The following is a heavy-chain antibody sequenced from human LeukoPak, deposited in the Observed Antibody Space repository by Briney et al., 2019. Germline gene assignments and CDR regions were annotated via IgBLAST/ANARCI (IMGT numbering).Heavy chain of an antibody. CDR2: IIAPFGTA. CDR3: ARIRDGYNSYFFYGMDV. CDR1: GGTFSSYA. Sequence: ASVKVSCKASGGTFSSYAISWVRQAPGQGLEWMGGIIAPFGTANYAQKFQGRLTITADESTSTAYMELSSLRPEDTAVYYCARIRDGYNSYFFYGMDVWGQGTTVTVSS. D-gene: IGHD5-24*01. V-gene: IGHV1-69*13. J-gene: IGHJ6*02.